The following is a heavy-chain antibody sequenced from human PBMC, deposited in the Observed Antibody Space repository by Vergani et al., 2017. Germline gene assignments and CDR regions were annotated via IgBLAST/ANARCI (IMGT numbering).Heavy chain of an antibody. V-gene: IGHV4-61*02. CDR3: HTDYDFWSAGGVLFDP. Sequence: QVQLQESGPGLVKPSQTLSLTCTVSGGSISSGSYYWSWIRQPAGKGLEWIGRIYTSGSTNYNPSLKSRVTISVDTSKNQFSLKLRSVTAADTAVYYCHTDYDFWSAGGVLFDPWGQGTLVTVSS. CDR2: IYTSGST. CDR1: GGSISSGSYY. D-gene: IGHD3-3*01. J-gene: IGHJ5*02.